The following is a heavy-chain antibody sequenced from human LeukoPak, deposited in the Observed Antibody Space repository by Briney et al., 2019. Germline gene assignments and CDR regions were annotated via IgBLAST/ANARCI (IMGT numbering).Heavy chain of an antibody. J-gene: IGHJ4*02. D-gene: IGHD2-2*01. CDR2: IIPIFGIA. CDR3: ATIGTVPAATRDLRKASY. Sequence: GASVKVSCRASGGTFSSYAISWVRQAPGQGLEWMGRIIPIFGIANYAQKFQGRVTITADKSTSTAYMELSSLRSEDTAVYCCATIGTVPAATRDLRKASYWGQGTLVTVSS. V-gene: IGHV1-69*04. CDR1: GGTFSSYA.